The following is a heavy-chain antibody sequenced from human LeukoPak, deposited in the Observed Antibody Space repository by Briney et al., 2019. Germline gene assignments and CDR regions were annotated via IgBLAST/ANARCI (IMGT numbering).Heavy chain of an antibody. CDR1: GFTFSTYT. Sequence: GGSLRLSCAASGFTFSTYTMYWVRHPPGKRLEWVSIIGSSGGGIHYADSVKGRFTISRDNSKNSLYLQMNSLRAEDTAVYYCARNQYDFWSGYYTRSPQYGMDVWGQGTTVTVSS. D-gene: IGHD3-3*01. J-gene: IGHJ6*02. V-gene: IGHV3-23*01. CDR3: ARNQYDFWSGYYTRSPQYGMDV. CDR2: IGSSGGGI.